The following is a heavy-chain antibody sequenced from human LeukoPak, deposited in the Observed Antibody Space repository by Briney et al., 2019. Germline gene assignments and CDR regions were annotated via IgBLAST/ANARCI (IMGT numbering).Heavy chain of an antibody. D-gene: IGHD2-21*02. CDR3: AREGGGDSGRGSFDP. CDR1: GYTFTSYY. V-gene: IGHV1-46*01. J-gene: IGHJ5*02. CDR2: ISPSVGSA. Sequence: ASVKVSCKASGYTFTSYYMHWVRQAPGQGLEWMGIISPSVGSASYAQKFQGRVTMTRDTSTSTVYMELSNLRSEDTAVYYCAREGGGDSGRGSFDPWGQGTLVTVSS.